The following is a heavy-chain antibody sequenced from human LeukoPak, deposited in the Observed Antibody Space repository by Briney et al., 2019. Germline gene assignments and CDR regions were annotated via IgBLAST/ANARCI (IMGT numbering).Heavy chain of an antibody. CDR1: GFTFDDYA. CDR2: ISWDGGST. J-gene: IGHJ4*02. V-gene: IGHV3-43D*03. Sequence: GGSLRLSCAASGFTFDDYAMHWVRQAPGKGLEWVSLISWDGGSTYYADSVKGRFTISRDNSKNSLYLQMNSLRAEDTALYYCAKDSDSGRSGSYGVDYWGQGTLVTVSS. D-gene: IGHD1-26*01. CDR3: AKDSDSGRSGSYGVDY.